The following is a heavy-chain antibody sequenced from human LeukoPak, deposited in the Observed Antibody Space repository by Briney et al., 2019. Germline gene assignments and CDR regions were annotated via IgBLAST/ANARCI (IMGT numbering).Heavy chain of an antibody. Sequence: ASVKASCKASGYTFTSYGISWVRQAPGQGLEWMGWISAYNGNTNYAQKLQGRVTMTTDTSTSTAYMELRSLRSDDTAVYYCARVITMIVLTDYWGQGTLVTVSS. CDR1: GYTFTSYG. V-gene: IGHV1-18*01. J-gene: IGHJ4*02. CDR3: ARVITMIVLTDY. CDR2: ISAYNGNT. D-gene: IGHD3-22*01.